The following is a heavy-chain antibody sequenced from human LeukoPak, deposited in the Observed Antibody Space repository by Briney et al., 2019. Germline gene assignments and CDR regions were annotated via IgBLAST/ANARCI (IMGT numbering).Heavy chain of an antibody. J-gene: IGHJ4*02. CDR2: ISAYNGNT. CDR3: ARETIAVAGTLFDY. D-gene: IGHD6-19*01. CDR1: GGTFSSYA. V-gene: IGHV1-18*01. Sequence: ASVKVSCKASGGTFSSYAISWVRQAPGQGLEWMGWISAYNGNTNYPQKLQGRVTMTTDTSTNTAYMELRSLRSDDTAVYYCARETIAVAGTLFDYWGQGTLVTVSS.